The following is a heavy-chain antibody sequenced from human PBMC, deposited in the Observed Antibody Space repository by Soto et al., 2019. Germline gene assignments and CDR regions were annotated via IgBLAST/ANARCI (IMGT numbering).Heavy chain of an antibody. J-gene: IGHJ6*02. Sequence: VGSLRLSCAASGFTFSSYGMHWVRQAPGNGLEWVAFISYDGSNKYYADSVKGRFTISRDNSKNTLYLQMNSLRAEDTAVYYCAKDEGIAARGRFWSSKDYYYYGMDVWGQGTTVTVSS. CDR3: AKDEGIAARGRFWSSKDYYYYGMDV. CDR2: ISYDGSNK. CDR1: GFTFSSYG. V-gene: IGHV3-30*18. D-gene: IGHD6-6*01.